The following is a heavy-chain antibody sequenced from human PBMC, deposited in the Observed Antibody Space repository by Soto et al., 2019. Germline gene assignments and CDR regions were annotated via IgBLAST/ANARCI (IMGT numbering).Heavy chain of an antibody. Sequence: HPGGSLRLSCAASGFTFSSYAMSWVRQAPGKGLEWVSVIYSGGSTYYADSVKGRFTISRDNSKNTLYLQMNSLRAEDTAVYYCARHLRPDAFDIWGQGTMVTVSS. V-gene: IGHV3-66*04. CDR1: GFTFSSYA. CDR2: IYSGGST. CDR3: ARHLRPDAFDI. J-gene: IGHJ3*02.